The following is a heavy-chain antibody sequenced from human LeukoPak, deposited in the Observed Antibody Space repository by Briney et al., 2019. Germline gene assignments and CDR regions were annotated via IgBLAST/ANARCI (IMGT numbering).Heavy chain of an antibody. CDR3: ARGYSPTMRTTGNDY. D-gene: IGHD1-1*01. CDR2: IIPILGIA. V-gene: IGHV1-69*04. CDR1: GGTFSSYA. J-gene: IGHJ4*02. Sequence: SVKVSCKASGGTFSSYAISWVRQAPGQGLEWMGRIIPILGIANYAQKFQGRVTITADKSTSTAYMELSSLRSEDTAVYYCARGYSPTMRTTGNDYWGQGTLVIVSS.